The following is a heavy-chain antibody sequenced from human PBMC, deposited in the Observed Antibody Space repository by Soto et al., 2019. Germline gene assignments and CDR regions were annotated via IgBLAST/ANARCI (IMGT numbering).Heavy chain of an antibody. CDR3: ARGRREGPDAFDI. Sequence: EVQLVESGGGLVQPGGSLRLSCAASGFTFSSYSMNWVRQAPGKGLEWVSYISSSSTIYYADSVKGRFTISRDNAKNSLYLQMNSLRDEDTAVYYCARGRREGPDAFDIWGQGTMVTVSS. CDR1: GFTFSSYS. V-gene: IGHV3-48*02. J-gene: IGHJ3*02. CDR2: ISSSSTI. D-gene: IGHD1-26*01.